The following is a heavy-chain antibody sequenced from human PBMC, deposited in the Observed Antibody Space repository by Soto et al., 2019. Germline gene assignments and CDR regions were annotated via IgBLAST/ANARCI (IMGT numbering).Heavy chain of an antibody. V-gene: IGHV1-2*02. CDR3: ARDQSPSSGWPGMDV. J-gene: IGHJ6*02. CDR2: INPNSGGT. CDR1: GSTYTDYY. Sequence: ASVTGSCKASGSTYTDYYMHWVRQAPGQGLEWMGWINPNSGGTNYAQKFQGRVTMTRDTSISTAYMELNRLRSDDTAVYYCARDQSPSSGWPGMDVWGQGTTVTVSS. D-gene: IGHD6-19*01.